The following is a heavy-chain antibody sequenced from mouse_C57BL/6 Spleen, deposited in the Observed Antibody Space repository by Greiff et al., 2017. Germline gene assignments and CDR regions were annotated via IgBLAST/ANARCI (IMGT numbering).Heavy chain of an antibody. Sequence: VQLQQPGAELVRPGSSVKLSCKASGYTFTSYWMDWVKQRPGQGLEWIGNIYPSDSETHYNQKFKDKATLTVDKSSSTAYMQLSSLTSEDSAVYYCARPSYYGSSYDYARDYWGQGTSVTVSS. CDR3: ARPSYYGSSYDYARDY. V-gene: IGHV1-61*01. D-gene: IGHD1-1*01. CDR2: IYPSDSET. J-gene: IGHJ4*01. CDR1: GYTFTSYW.